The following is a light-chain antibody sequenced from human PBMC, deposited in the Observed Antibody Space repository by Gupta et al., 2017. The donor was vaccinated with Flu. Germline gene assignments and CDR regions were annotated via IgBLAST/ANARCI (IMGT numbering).Light chain of an antibody. CDR1: QRINSY. V-gene: IGKV1-39*01. J-gene: IGKJ2*01. CDR3: QQSDSSPRT. Sequence: DIQMTQLPSSLSASVGDSLTITCRASQRINSYLSWYQQKPGEAPKLLISLTSTLQSGVPSRFSGSGSGTEFTITISSLQPEDFATDYCQQSDSSPRTFGQGTKVEIK. CDR2: LTS.